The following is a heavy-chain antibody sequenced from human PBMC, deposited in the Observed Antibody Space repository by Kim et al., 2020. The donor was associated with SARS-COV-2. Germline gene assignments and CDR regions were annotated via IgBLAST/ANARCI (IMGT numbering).Heavy chain of an antibody. V-gene: IGHV2-70*01. D-gene: IGHD3-10*01. Sequence: TSLKTRLTISKDTSKNQVVLTMTNMDPVDTATYYCARILPRPGEGYGMDVWGQGTTVTVSS. CDR3: ARILPRPGEGYGMDV. J-gene: IGHJ6*02.